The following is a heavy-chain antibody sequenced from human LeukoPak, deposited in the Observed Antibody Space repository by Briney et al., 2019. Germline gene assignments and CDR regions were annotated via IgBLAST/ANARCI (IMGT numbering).Heavy chain of an antibody. D-gene: IGHD2-15*01. CDR2: IYTSGST. V-gene: IGHV4-4*07. Sequence: SETLSLTCTVSGGSISSYYWSWIRQPAGKGLEWIGRIYTSGSTNYNPSLKSRVTMSVDTSKNQLSLKLSSVTAADTAVYYCARYGCSGGSCYVDYWGQGTLVTVSS. J-gene: IGHJ4*02. CDR3: ARYGCSGGSCYVDY. CDR1: GGSISSYY.